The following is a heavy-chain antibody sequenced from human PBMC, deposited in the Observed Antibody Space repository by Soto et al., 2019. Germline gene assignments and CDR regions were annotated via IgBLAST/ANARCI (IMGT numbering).Heavy chain of an antibody. Sequence: PSETLSLTCAVYGGSFSGYYWSWIRQPPGKGLEWIGEINHSGSTNYNPSLKSRVTISVDTSKNQFSLKLSSVTAADTAVYYCARGLVVVKKGHYYYGMDVWGQGTTVTVS. CDR1: GGSFSGYY. V-gene: IGHV4-34*01. CDR3: ARGLVVVKKGHYYYGMDV. D-gene: IGHD3-22*01. J-gene: IGHJ6*02. CDR2: INHSGST.